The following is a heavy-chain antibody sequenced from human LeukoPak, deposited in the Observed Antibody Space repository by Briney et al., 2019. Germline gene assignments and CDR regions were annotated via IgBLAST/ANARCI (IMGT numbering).Heavy chain of an antibody. Sequence: ASVKVSCKTSGYSFTDYYMHWVRQAPGQGLEWMGWINPNSGGTSSAQKFQGRVTMTRDTSITTVYMEVSWLTSDDTSIYYCARADRLHGGPYLIGPWGQGTLVTVSS. J-gene: IGHJ5*02. CDR2: INPNSGGT. CDR1: GYSFTDYY. V-gene: IGHV1-2*02. CDR3: ARADRLHGGPYLIGP. D-gene: IGHD2-21*01.